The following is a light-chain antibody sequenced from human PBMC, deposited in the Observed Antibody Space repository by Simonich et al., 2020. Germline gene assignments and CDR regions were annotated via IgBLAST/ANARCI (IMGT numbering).Light chain of an antibody. V-gene: IGLV2-11*01. Sequence: QSALTQPASVSGSPGQSVTISCTETSSDVGGYNYVSWYQQHPGKAPKLMIYDVSKRPSGVPDPFSGSKSGNTASLTISGLQAEDEADYYCCSYAGSYTLVFGGGTKLTVL. CDR1: SSDVGGYNY. CDR3: CSYAGSYTLV. J-gene: IGLJ3*02. CDR2: DVS.